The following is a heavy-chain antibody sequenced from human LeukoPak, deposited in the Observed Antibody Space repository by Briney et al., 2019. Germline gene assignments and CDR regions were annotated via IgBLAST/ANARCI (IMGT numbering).Heavy chain of an antibody. D-gene: IGHD3-10*02. J-gene: IGHJ4*02. CDR3: ARHMYGDFDY. CDR1: GGSISSYY. Sequence: SETLSLTCTVSGGSISSYYWSWLRQSPGKGLEWIGYIFRTARTNYNPSLQSRVSISGDSSKNQFSLRLTSVTAADTAVYYCARHMYGDFDYWGQGILVTVSS. CDR2: IFRTART. V-gene: IGHV4-59*08.